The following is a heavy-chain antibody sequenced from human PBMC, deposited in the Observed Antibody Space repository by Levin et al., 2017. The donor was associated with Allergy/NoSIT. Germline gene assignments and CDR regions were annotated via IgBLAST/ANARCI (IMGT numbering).Heavy chain of an antibody. D-gene: IGHD6-13*01. CDR3: TAVRGLTIAAAVKGAYYYYYMDV. J-gene: IGHJ6*03. CDR1: GFTFSNAW. Sequence: GESLKISCAASGFTFSNAWMSWVRQAPGKGLEWVGRIKSKTDGGTTDYAAPVKGRFTISRDDSKNTLYLQMNSLKTEDTAVYYCTAVRGLTIAAAVKGAYYYYYMDVWGKGTTVTVSS. CDR2: IKSKTDGGTT. V-gene: IGHV3-15*01.